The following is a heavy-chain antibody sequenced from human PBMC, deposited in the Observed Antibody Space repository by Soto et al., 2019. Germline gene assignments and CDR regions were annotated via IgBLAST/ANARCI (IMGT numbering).Heavy chain of an antibody. V-gene: IGHV3-49*04. J-gene: IGHJ6*02. CDR2: IRGKPNGGAP. CDR3: TRDLQGQYYYGMDV. CDR1: GFTFGDYA. D-gene: IGHD1-1*01. Sequence: PGGSLRLSCTASGFTFGDYAMNWVRQAPGKGLEWVGFIRGKPNGGAPAYAASLKDRFTMSRDGSRSDAYLQMNSLKTEDTAVYYCTRDLQGQYYYGMDVWGQDTTVTVAS.